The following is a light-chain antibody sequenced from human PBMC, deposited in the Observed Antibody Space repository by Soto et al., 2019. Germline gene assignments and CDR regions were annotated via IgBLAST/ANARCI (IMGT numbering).Light chain of an antibody. CDR1: QSISSW. J-gene: IGKJ2*01. V-gene: IGKV1-5*03. CDR2: KAS. CDR3: QQYNSDPNT. Sequence: DIQMTQSPSTLSASVGDRVTITCRASQSISSWLAWYQQKPGKAPKLLIYKASSLESGVPSRFSGSGSGTEFTLTISSLQPDDLATYYCQQYNSDPNTFGQGTKLEIK.